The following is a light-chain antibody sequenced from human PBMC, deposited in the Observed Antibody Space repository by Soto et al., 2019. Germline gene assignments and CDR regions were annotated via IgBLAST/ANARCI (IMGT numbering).Light chain of an antibody. Sequence: QSALTQPASVSGSPGQSITISCTGTSSDVGGYNYVSWYQQHPGKAPKLMIYKVSNRRSGVSNRFSGSKPGNTASLTISGLQAEDEADYYCSSYTSSSTYVVGTGTKATVL. V-gene: IGLV2-14*01. CDR1: SSDVGGYNY. CDR2: KVS. J-gene: IGLJ1*01. CDR3: SSYTSSSTYV.